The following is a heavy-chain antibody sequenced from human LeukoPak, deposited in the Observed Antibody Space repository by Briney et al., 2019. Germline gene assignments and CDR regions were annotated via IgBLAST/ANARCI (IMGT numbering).Heavy chain of an antibody. Sequence: GGSLRLSCAASGFTFGNYWMHWVRQAPGKGLVWVSRINSDGSSTNYADSVKGRFTISRDNAKNTLYVQMNSLRAEDTAVYYCARMGHDILVPSGMDVWGQGTTVTVSS. V-gene: IGHV3-74*01. J-gene: IGHJ6*02. CDR2: INSDGSST. CDR1: GFTFGNYW. D-gene: IGHD1-1*01. CDR3: ARMGHDILVPSGMDV.